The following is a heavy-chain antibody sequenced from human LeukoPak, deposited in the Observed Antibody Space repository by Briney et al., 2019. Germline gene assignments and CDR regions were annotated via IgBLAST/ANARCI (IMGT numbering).Heavy chain of an antibody. D-gene: IGHD3-22*01. CDR2: INPNSGGT. V-gene: IGHV1-2*02. CDR1: GYTFTGYY. J-gene: IGHJ4*02. CDR3: ARGAHYHDSSEGYDY. Sequence: ASVRVSCKASGYTFTGYYMHWVRQAPGQGLEWMGWINPNSGGTNYAQKFQGRVTMTRDTSISTAYMELSRLRSDDTAVYYCARGAHYHDSSEGYDYWGQGTLVTVSS.